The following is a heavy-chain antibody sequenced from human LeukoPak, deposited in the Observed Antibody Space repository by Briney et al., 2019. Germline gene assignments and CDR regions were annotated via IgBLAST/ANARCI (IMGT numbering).Heavy chain of an antibody. D-gene: IGHD5-24*01. V-gene: IGHV4-30-2*01. CDR3: ARGDGPFDY. CDR1: GGSISSGGYS. Sequence: SQTLSLTCTVSGGSISSGGYSWSWIRQPPGKGLEWIGYIYHSGSTYYNPSLKSRVTISVDRSKNQFSLKLSSVTAADTAVYYCARGDGPFDYWGQGTLVTVSS. CDR2: IYHSGST. J-gene: IGHJ4*02.